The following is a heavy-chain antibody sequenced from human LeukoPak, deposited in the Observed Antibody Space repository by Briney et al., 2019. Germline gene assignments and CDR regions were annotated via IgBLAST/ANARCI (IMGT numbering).Heavy chain of an antibody. Sequence: GGSLRLSCAASGFTFSSYAMHWVRQAPGKGLEWVAVISYDGSNKYYADSVKGRFTISRDNSKNTLYLQMNSLRAEDTAVYYCAREWSEHYYYDSSGYFIWGQGTLVTVYS. J-gene: IGHJ4*02. D-gene: IGHD3-22*01. CDR2: ISYDGSNK. CDR1: GFTFSSYA. V-gene: IGHV3-30-3*01. CDR3: AREWSEHYYYDSSGYFI.